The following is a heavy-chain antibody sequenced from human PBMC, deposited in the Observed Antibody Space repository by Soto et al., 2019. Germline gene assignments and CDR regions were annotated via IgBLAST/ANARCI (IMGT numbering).Heavy chain of an antibody. Sequence: GGSLRLSCAASGFTFSGSAMHWVRQASGKGLEWVGRIRSKANSYATAYAASVKGRFTISRDDSKNTAYLQMNSLKTEDTAVYYCTRLVGVIVVVPAATNDYWGQGTLVTVSS. V-gene: IGHV3-73*01. CDR3: TRLVGVIVVVPAATNDY. CDR1: GFTFSGSA. J-gene: IGHJ4*02. CDR2: IRSKANSYAT. D-gene: IGHD2-2*01.